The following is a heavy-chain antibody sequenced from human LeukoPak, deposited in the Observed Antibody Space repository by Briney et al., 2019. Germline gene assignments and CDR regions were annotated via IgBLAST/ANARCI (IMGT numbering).Heavy chain of an antibody. D-gene: IGHD3-10*01. J-gene: IGHJ5*02. CDR2: ISDSGDRT. V-gene: IGHV3-23*01. CDR3: AKESKYYP. CDR1: GFTFSSYA. Sequence: GGSLRLSCAASGFTFSSYAITWVRQAPGKGLEWLSAISDSGDRTYYADSVKGRFTISRDNPKNALYLQMNSLRAEDTAVYYCAKESKYYPWGQGTLVTVSS.